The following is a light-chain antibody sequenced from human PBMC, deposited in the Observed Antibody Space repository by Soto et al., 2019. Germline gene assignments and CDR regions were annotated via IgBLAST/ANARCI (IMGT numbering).Light chain of an antibody. Sequence: EIVLTQSPATLSLSPGERATLSCRARQSVSSYLAWYQQKPGQAPRLLIYDASTRATGIPARFSGSRSGTDFTLTISSLDPEHFAVYYCQQRSNWPPYTFGQGTKLEIK. CDR3: QQRSNWPPYT. V-gene: IGKV3-11*01. CDR2: DAS. CDR1: QSVSSY. J-gene: IGKJ2*01.